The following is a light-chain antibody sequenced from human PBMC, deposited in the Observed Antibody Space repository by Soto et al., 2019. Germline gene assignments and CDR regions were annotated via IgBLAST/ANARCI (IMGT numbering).Light chain of an antibody. CDR3: NSYAGSNNWV. J-gene: IGLJ3*02. V-gene: IGLV2-8*01. Sequence: QPVLTQPPSASGSPGQSVTISCTGTSSDVGGYNYVSWYQQHPGKAPKLMIYEVSKRPSGVPDRFSGSKSGNTASLTVSGLQAEEEADYYCNSYAGSNNWVFGGGTKVTVL. CDR1: SSDVGGYNY. CDR2: EVS.